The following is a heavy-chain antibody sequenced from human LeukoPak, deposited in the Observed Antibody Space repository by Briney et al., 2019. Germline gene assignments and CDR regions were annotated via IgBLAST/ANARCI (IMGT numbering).Heavy chain of an antibody. D-gene: IGHD4-11*01. V-gene: IGHV3-23*01. J-gene: IGHJ4*02. CDR3: AKDLYSNYGPADY. Sequence: GGSLRLSCAASGFTFSTDVMSWVRQAPGKGLEWVSTINGGGVNTHYADSVGGRFTISRDNSKNTLFLQMNSLRDEDTAVYYCAKDLYSNYGPADYWGQGNLVTVSS. CDR1: GFTFSTDV. CDR2: INGGGVNT.